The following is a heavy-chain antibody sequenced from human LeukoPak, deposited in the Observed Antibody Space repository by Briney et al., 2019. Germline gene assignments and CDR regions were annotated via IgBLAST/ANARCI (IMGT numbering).Heavy chain of an antibody. Sequence: PGGSLRLSCAASGFTFSSYWMHWVRQAPGKGLVWVSRINSDGSSTNYADSVKGRFTISRDNAKNTLYLQMNSLRAEDTAVYYCAKDQALYYYDSSGYYPSDYFDYWGQGTLVTVSS. V-gene: IGHV3-74*01. D-gene: IGHD3-22*01. CDR1: GFTFSSYW. J-gene: IGHJ4*02. CDR3: AKDQALYYYDSSGYYPSDYFDY. CDR2: INSDGSST.